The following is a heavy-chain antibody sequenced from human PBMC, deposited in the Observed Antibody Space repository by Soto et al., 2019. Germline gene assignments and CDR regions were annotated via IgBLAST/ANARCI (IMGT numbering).Heavy chain of an antibody. D-gene: IGHD5-18*01. V-gene: IGHV1-69*13. CDR2: IIPIFGTA. CDR1: GGTFSSYA. Sequence: ASVKVSCKASGGTFSSYAISWVRQAPGQGLEWMGGIIPIFGTANYAQKFQGRVPITADESTSTAYMELSSLRSEDTAVYYCARGGYSYGYYYYYGMDVWGQGTTVTVSS. J-gene: IGHJ6*02. CDR3: ARGGYSYGYYYYYGMDV.